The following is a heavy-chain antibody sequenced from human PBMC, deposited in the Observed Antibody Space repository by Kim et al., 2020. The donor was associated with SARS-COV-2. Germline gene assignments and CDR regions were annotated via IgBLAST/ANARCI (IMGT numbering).Heavy chain of an antibody. CDR3: ARGSYDSSGPSLAFDY. D-gene: IGHD3-22*01. J-gene: IGHJ4*02. V-gene: IGHV4-31*02. Sequence: SLKSRVTISVDTSKNQFSLKLSSLTAADTAVYYCARGSYDSSGPSLAFDYWGQGTLVTVSS.